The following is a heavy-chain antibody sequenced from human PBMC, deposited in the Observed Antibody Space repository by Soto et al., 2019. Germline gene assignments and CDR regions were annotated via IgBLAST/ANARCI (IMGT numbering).Heavy chain of an antibody. D-gene: IGHD6-13*01. V-gene: IGHV3-74*01. CDR3: ARVLESSSWAYYYYYLDV. CDR1: GFTFSIYW. Sequence: PGGSLRLSCAASGFTFSIYWMHWVRQAPGKGLVWVSRINSDGSSTSYADSVKGRFTISRDNAKNTLYLKMNSLSAEDTAVYYGARVLESSSWAYYYYYLDVWGQGTTVTVSS. J-gene: IGHJ6*03. CDR2: INSDGSST.